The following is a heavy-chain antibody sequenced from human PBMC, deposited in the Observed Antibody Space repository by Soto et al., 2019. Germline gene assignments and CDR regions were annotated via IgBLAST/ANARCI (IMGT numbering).Heavy chain of an antibody. CDR3: ARGHYGSLPGYFDY. J-gene: IGHJ4*02. V-gene: IGHV3-66*01. Sequence: EVHLVESGGGLVQPGGSLRLACAASGFTVRNNYMSWVRQAPGKGLEWVSVVYDDGSTYYAGSVKGRFTISRDNSKNTVSLQMNGLRAEDTAVYYCARGHYGSLPGYFDYWGQGTLVTVSS. CDR2: VYDDGST. D-gene: IGHD3-10*01. CDR1: GFTVRNNY.